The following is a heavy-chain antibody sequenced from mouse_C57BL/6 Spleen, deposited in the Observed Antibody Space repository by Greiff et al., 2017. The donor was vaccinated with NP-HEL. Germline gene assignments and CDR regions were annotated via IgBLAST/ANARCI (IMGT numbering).Heavy chain of an antibody. D-gene: IGHD1-1*01. CDR1: GYSITSGYY. Sequence: EVKLVESGPGLVKPSQSLSLTCSVTGYSITSGYYWNWIRQFPGNKLEWMGYISYDGSNNYNPSLKNRISITRDTSKNPFFLKLNSVTTEDTATYYCAREGAYYGSSSYYYAMDYWGQGTSVTVSS. J-gene: IGHJ4*01. V-gene: IGHV3-6*01. CDR3: AREGAYYGSSSYYYAMDY. CDR2: ISYDGSN.